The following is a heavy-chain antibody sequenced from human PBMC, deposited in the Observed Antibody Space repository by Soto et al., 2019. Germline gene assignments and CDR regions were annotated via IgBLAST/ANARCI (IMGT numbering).Heavy chain of an antibody. CDR2: ISYDGSEK. Sequence: QVQLVESGGGVVQPGRSLRLSCAASGIIFNTYAMNWVRQAPGKGLEWVAMISYDGSEKYHADSVKGRFTISRDNSKNTLYLETNRRSAEDTVVYYCARDASGWYLAGRDYWGQRTLVSVSS. CDR1: GIIFNTYA. CDR3: ARDASGWYLAGRDY. D-gene: IGHD6-19*01. J-gene: IGHJ4*02. V-gene: IGHV3-30*04.